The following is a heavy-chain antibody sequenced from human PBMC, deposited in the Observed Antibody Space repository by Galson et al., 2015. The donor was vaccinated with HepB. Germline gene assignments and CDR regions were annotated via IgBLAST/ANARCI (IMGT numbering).Heavy chain of an antibody. Sequence: SLRLSCAASGVTFSRYWMSWVRQAPGKGLEWVANIKEDGSEKNYVDSVKGRFTISRDNAKNSLYLQMNSLRAEDTAVYYCARVSSTWYADFDCWGQGILVTVSS. CDR2: IKEDGSEK. CDR3: ARVSSTWYADFDC. V-gene: IGHV3-7*03. D-gene: IGHD6-13*01. CDR1: GVTFSRYW. J-gene: IGHJ4*02.